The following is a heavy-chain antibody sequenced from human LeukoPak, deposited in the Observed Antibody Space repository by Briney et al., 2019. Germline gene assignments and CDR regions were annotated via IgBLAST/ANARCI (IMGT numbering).Heavy chain of an antibody. J-gene: IGHJ3*02. CDR2: IKQDGSEK. D-gene: IGHD3-22*01. CDR3: ARVLAVSSSGYYNDAFDI. CDR1: GFTLSRYW. V-gene: IGHV3-7*01. Sequence: GGSLRLSCVASGFTLSRYWMSWVRQAPGKGLELVANIKQDGSEKYYVDSVKGRFTISRDNAKDSLYLQMDSLRAEDTAIYYCARVLAVSSSGYYNDAFDIWGQGTMVTVSS.